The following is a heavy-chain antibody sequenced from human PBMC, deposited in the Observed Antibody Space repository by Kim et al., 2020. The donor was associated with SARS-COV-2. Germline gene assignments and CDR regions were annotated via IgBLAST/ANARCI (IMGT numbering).Heavy chain of an antibody. CDR3: ARDQITGYDILTGYEPYYYYGMDV. V-gene: IGHV1-18*04. CDR2: ISAYNGNT. J-gene: IGHJ6*02. D-gene: IGHD3-9*01. Sequence: ASVKVSCKASGYTFTSYGISGVRQAPGQGLEWMGWISAYNGNTNYAQKLQGRVTMTTDTSTSTAYMELRSLRSDDTAVYYCARDQITGYDILTGYEPYYYYGMDVWGQGTTVTVSS. CDR1: GYTFTSYG.